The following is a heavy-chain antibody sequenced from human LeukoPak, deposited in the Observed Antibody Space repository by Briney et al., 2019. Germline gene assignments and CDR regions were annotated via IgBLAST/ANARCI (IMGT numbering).Heavy chain of an antibody. CDR2: ITSSSTYI. CDR1: GFTFSSSS. CDR3: ARDHMIRGVVSRQGVDY. V-gene: IGHV3-21*01. J-gene: IGHJ4*02. Sequence: GGSLRLSCTASGFTFSSSSVNWVRQAPGKGLEWVSSITSSSTYIYYADSMKGRFTISRDNAKNSLYLQMNSLRADDTAIYYCARDHMIRGVVSRQGVDYWGQGTLVTVSS. D-gene: IGHD3-10*01.